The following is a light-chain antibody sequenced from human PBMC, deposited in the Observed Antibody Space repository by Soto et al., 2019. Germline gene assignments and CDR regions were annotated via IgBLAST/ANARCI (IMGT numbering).Light chain of an antibody. V-gene: IGKV3-15*01. CDR1: QSVSSN. CDR3: QQYNNWPPLT. J-gene: IGKJ4*01. CDR2: GAS. Sequence: EIVMTLSPATLSVSPGERATLSCRASQSVSSNLAWYQQKPGQAPRLLIYGASTRATGIPARFSGSGSGTEFTLTISSLQSEDFALYYCQQYNNWPPLTFGGGTKVEIK.